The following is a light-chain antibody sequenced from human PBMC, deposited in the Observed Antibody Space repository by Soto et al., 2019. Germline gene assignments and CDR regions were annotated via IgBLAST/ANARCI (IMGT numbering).Light chain of an antibody. Sequence: DIQMTQSPSTVSASVGDRVTITCRASQTVYSWLAWYQQKPGKAPKLLISEASTLQSGVPSRFAGSGSGTEFTLAISRLQPDDFATYYCQQYSSYSPYTFGQGIKVEI. V-gene: IGKV1-5*03. CDR2: EAS. J-gene: IGKJ2*01. CDR1: QTVYSW. CDR3: QQYSSYSPYT.